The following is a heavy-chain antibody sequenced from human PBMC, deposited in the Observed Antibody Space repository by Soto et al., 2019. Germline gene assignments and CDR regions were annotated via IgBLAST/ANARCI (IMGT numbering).Heavy chain of an antibody. CDR1: GGSISSSSYY. V-gene: IGHV4-39*01. J-gene: IGHJ5*02. D-gene: IGHD3-22*01. CDR3: ARGITMIVVVIPHNWFDP. CDR2: IYYSGST. Sequence: KTSETLSLTCTVSGGSISSSSYYWGWIRQPPGKGLEWIGSIYYSGSTYYNPSLKSRVTISVDTSKNQFSLKLSSVTAADTAVYYCARGITMIVVVIPHNWFDPWGQGTQVTVSS.